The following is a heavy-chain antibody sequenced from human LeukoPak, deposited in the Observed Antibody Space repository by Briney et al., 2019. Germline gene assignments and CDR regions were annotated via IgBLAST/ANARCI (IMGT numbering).Heavy chain of an antibody. Sequence: SETLSLTCTVSGGSISSYYWSWIRQPAGKGLEWIGRIYTSGSTNYNPSLKSRVTMSVDTSKNQFSLKLSSVTAADTAVYYCASPRGYYDFWSDYYTGGFNYWGQGTLVTVSS. CDR2: IYTSGST. J-gene: IGHJ4*02. D-gene: IGHD3-3*01. CDR1: GGSISSYY. V-gene: IGHV4-4*07. CDR3: ASPRGYYDFWSDYYTGGFNY.